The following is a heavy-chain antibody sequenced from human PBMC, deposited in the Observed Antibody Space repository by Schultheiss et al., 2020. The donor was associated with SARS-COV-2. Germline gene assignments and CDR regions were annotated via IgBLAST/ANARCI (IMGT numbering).Heavy chain of an antibody. Sequence: SETLSLTCAVYGGSSSAFYWTWIRQPPGKGLEWIGEVNHSGNTTYNPSLKSRVIISIDTSKNQFSLKLNSMTAADTAVYYCARGRARGVVVPLDPWGQGTLVTVSS. J-gene: IGHJ5*02. V-gene: IGHV4-34*01. CDR3: ARGRARGVVVPLDP. D-gene: IGHD2-2*01. CDR2: VNHSGNT. CDR1: GGSSSAFY.